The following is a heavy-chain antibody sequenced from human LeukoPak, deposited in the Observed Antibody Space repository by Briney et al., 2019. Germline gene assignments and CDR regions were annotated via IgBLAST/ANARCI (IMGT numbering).Heavy chain of an antibody. CDR2: HSNSGDST. J-gene: IGHJ3*01. CDR3: AKSLWEDTMIVVR. CDR1: GFTFSSYA. Sequence: GGSLRLSCAASGFTFSSYAMSWVRQAPGKGLDWVSTHSNSGDSTYYADSVKGRFTISRDNSKNTLYLQMNSLRAEDTAVYYCAKSLWEDTMIVVRWGQGTMVTVSS. V-gene: IGHV3-23*01. D-gene: IGHD3-22*01.